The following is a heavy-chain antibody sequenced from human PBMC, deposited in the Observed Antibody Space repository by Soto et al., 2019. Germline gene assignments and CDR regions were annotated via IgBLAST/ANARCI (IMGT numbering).Heavy chain of an antibody. CDR2: IGSSGSTI. CDR3: ARATYYSGDNGYYYFDS. Sequence: PGGSLRLSCAASGFTFSSFEMNWVRQAPGKGLEWVSKIGSSGSTIWYADSVKGRFTISRDNAKNSLYLQMNSLRGEDTAVYYCARATYYSGDNGYYYFDSWGKGALVTVSS. CDR1: GFTFSSFE. J-gene: IGHJ4*02. V-gene: IGHV3-48*03. D-gene: IGHD3-3*01.